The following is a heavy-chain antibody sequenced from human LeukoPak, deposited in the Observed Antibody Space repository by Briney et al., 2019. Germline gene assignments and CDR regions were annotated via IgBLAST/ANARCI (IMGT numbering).Heavy chain of an antibody. V-gene: IGHV1-2*02. CDR2: INPNSGGT. J-gene: IGHJ5*02. Sequence: ASVKVSCKASGYTFTGYYMHWGRHAPGQGLEWMGWINPNSGGTNYAQKFQGRVTMTRDTSISTAYMELSRLRSDDTAVYYCARDTAMVTYWFDPWGQGTLVTVSS. CDR3: ARDTAMVTYWFDP. D-gene: IGHD5-18*01. CDR1: GYTFTGYY.